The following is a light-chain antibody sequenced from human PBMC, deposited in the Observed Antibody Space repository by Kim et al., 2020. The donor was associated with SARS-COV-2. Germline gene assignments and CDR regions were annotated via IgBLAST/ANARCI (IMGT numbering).Light chain of an antibody. CDR1: TGTGATTYY. Sequence: GTVTLTAPSRTGTGATTYYASWFQQKPGQAPRTLIYSTDNKHSCTPARFSGSLLGGKAALTVSGVQPDDEAEYYCLLWHGGTWVFGGGTQLTVL. CDR2: STD. J-gene: IGLJ3*02. V-gene: IGLV7-43*01. CDR3: LLWHGGTWV.